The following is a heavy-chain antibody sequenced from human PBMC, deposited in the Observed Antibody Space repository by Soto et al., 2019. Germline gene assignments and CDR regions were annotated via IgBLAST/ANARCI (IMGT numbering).Heavy chain of an antibody. Sequence: SVKVSCKASGGTFSSYAISWVRQAPGQGLEWMGGIIPIFGTANYAQKFQGRVTITADESTSTAYMELSSLRSEDTAVYYCASGRYGGNSGVFDYWGQGTLVTVSS. CDR3: ASGRYGGNSGVFDY. CDR2: IIPIFGTA. CDR1: GGTFSSYA. D-gene: IGHD2-21*02. J-gene: IGHJ4*02. V-gene: IGHV1-69*13.